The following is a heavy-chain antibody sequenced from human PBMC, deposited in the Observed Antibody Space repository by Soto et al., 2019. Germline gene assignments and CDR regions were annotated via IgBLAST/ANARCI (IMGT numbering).Heavy chain of an antibody. D-gene: IGHD6-19*01. V-gene: IGHV3-23*01. CDR1: GFTFSNHG. CDR2: ISGSGGST. CDR3: SRYIMSVAGVRGGASDM. J-gene: IGHJ3*02. Sequence: EVQLLESGGGLVQPGGSLRLSCAASGFTFSNHGMSWARRAPGTGLERVSTISGSGGSTYYEDSGKGRFTISTDNSKSTLYLQMNSLRAEDTAVYYCSRYIMSVAGVRGGASDMWGQGTMVTVSS.